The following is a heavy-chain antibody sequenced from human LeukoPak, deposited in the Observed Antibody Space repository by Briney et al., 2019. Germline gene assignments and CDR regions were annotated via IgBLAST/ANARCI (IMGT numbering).Heavy chain of an antibody. J-gene: IGHJ6*02. CDR2: ISYSGST. CDR3: ARDGVLMTASNFYGMDV. V-gene: IGHV4-31*03. CDR1: AGSISSGTYY. D-gene: IGHD2-8*01. Sequence: SETLSLTCTVSAGSISSGTYYWSWIRQHPGKGLEWIGYISYSGSTYYNPSLKSRVTISLDTSKNQFFLKLSSVTAADTAVYYCARDGVLMTASNFYGMDVWGQGTTVTVSS.